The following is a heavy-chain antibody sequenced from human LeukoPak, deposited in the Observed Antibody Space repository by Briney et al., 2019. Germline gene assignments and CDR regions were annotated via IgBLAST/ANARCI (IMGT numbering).Heavy chain of an antibody. CDR1: GFTFSSHW. CDR2: INSDGSSI. CDR3: AKALSIAAAGWSLYFDY. Sequence: GGSLRLSCAASGFTFSSHWMHWVRQAPGKGLVWVSRINSDGSSISYADSVKGRFTISRDNAKNTLYLQMNSLRAEDTAVYYCAKALSIAAAGWSLYFDYWGQGTLVTVSS. V-gene: IGHV3-74*01. J-gene: IGHJ4*02. D-gene: IGHD6-13*01.